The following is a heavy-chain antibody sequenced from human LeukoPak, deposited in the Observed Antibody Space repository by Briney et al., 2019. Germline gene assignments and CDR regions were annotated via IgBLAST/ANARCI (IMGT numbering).Heavy chain of an antibody. CDR2: INTNTGNP. Sequence: GASVKVSCKASGYTFTSYAMNWGRQAPGQGLEWMGWINTNTGNPTYAQGFTGRFVFSLDTSVSTAYLQISSLKAEDTAVYYCAREAMVRGVPQNYYYYGMDVWGQGTTVTVSS. V-gene: IGHV7-4-1*02. CDR1: GYTFTSYA. J-gene: IGHJ6*02. CDR3: AREAMVRGVPQNYYYYGMDV. D-gene: IGHD3-10*01.